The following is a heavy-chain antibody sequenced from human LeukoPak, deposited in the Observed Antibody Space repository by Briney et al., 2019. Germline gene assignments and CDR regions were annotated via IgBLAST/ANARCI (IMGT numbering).Heavy chain of an antibody. D-gene: IGHD2-15*01. CDR3: VKEGGSPGGFDV. CDR1: GFTFSDYS. J-gene: IGHJ3*01. V-gene: IGHV3-21*01. Sequence: GGSLRLSCAVSGFTFSDYSMNWVRQAPGKGLEWVSSISSRSSYIFYADSLQGRFTISRDNTKNSLYLQMNSLTVEDTAVYYCVKEGGSPGGFDVWGQGTMVTVSS. CDR2: ISSRSSYI.